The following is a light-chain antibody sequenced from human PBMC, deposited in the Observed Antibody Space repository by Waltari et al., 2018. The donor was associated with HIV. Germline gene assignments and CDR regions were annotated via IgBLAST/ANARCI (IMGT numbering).Light chain of an antibody. CDR3: QAWDTSSVL. Sequence: SYELTQPPSVSVSPGQTASITCSGDKLGDKYACWYQQKPGQSPVVVIYQDKKRPSGIPERFSGSNSENTATLTISGTQAMDEADYYCQAWDTSSVLFGGGTKLTV. CDR2: QDK. CDR1: KLGDKY. V-gene: IGLV3-1*01. J-gene: IGLJ2*01.